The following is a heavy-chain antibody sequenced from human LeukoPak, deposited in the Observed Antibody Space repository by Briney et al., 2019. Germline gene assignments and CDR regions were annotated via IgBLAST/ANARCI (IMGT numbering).Heavy chain of an antibody. D-gene: IGHD3-10*01. CDR2: ISSSGSTI. CDR3: ASGLWFGELRYYYYGMDD. Sequence: GGSLRLSCAASGFTFSDYYMSWIRQAPGKGLEWVSYISSSGSTIYYADSVKGRFTISRDNSKNTLYLQMNSLRAEDTAVYYCASGLWFGELRYYYYGMDDWGKGTTVTVSS. V-gene: IGHV3-11*04. J-gene: IGHJ6*04. CDR1: GFTFSDYY.